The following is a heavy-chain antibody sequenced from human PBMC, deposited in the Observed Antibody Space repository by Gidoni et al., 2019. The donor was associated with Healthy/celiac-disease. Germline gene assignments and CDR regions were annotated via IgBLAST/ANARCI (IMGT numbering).Heavy chain of an antibody. Sequence: QPQLQASGSGLVKPSQTLSLTCAAPGGPISSGGYPWSWIGQPPGKGMEWIGYIYHSGSTYYRPSLKSRVTISIDRSKSQFSLKLSSVTAADTAVYYCARAVFCSSTSCYVGTVAFDIWGQGTMVTVSS. V-gene: IGHV4-30-2*01. J-gene: IGHJ3*02. D-gene: IGHD2-2*01. CDR3: ARAVFCSSTSCYVGTVAFDI. CDR1: GGPISSGGYP. CDR2: IYHSGST.